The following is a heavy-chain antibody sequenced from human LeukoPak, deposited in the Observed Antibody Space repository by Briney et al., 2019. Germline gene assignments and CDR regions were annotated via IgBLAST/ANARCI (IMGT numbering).Heavy chain of an antibody. V-gene: IGHV3-7*01. D-gene: IGHD3-3*01. CDR2: IKQDGSQE. Sequence: GGSLRLSCAASRFTLSTYWMSWVRQAPGKGLEWVAHIKQDGSQEYYVDSVKGRFTISRDSAKNSLYLQMDSLRAEDTAVYYCARGGPHDSWSGPHYPDYRGQGTLVTVSS. CDR3: ARGGPHDSWSGPHYPDY. CDR1: RFTLSTYW. J-gene: IGHJ4*02.